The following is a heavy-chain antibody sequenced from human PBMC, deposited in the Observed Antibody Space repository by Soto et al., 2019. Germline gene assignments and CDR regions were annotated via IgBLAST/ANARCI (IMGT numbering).Heavy chain of an antibody. CDR3: AREKARNGDRNNWFDP. J-gene: IGHJ5*02. V-gene: IGHV4-30-2*01. D-gene: IGHD4-17*01. Sequence: QLQLQESGSGLVKPSQTLSLTCAVSGGSISSGGYSWSWIRQPPGKGLEWIGYIYHSGSTYYNPSLKSRVTISVDRSKNQFSLKLSSVTAADTAVYYCAREKARNGDRNNWFDPWGQGTLVTVSS. CDR1: GGSISSGGYS. CDR2: IYHSGST.